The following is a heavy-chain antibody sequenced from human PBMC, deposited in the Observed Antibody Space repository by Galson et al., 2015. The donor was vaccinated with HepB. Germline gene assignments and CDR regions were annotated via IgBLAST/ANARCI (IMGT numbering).Heavy chain of an antibody. CDR3: AREGLDYYDSSGYFPAFDI. CDR2: IYSGGST. Sequence: SLRLSCAASGFTVSSNYMSWVRQAPGEGLEWVSVIYSGGSTYYADSVKGRFTISRDNSKNTLYLQMNSLRAEDTAVYYCAREGLDYYDSSGYFPAFDIWGQGTMVTVSS. J-gene: IGHJ3*02. CDR1: GFTVSSNY. D-gene: IGHD3-22*01. V-gene: IGHV3-53*01.